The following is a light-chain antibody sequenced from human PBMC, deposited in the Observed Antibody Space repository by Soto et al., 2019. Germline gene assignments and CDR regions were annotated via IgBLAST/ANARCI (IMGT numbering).Light chain of an antibody. V-gene: IGKV3-15*01. J-gene: IGKJ4*01. CDR3: QHYNNLWG. CDR2: GAS. Sequence: EIVMTQSPATLSVSPGERVTLSCRDSQSVSTNLAWYQQKPGQAPRPLIYGASTRATRVPARFSGSGSGTELTLAICSLQDEDCAVYYCQHYNNLWGFGGGTKVEIK. CDR1: QSVSTN.